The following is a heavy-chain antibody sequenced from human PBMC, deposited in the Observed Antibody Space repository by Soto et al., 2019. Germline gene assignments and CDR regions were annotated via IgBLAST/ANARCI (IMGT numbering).Heavy chain of an antibody. CDR2: INPNSGGT. J-gene: IGHJ6*02. Sequence: QVQLVQSGAEVKKPGASVKVSCKASGYTFTGYYMHWVRQAPGQGLEWMGWINPNSGGTNYAEKFQGWVTMTRDTTISTAYMELRRLRSDDTAVYYCAREYVVRGVTPYYYYYYGMDVWGQGTTVTVSS. D-gene: IGHD3-10*01. CDR1: GYTFTGYY. V-gene: IGHV1-2*04. CDR3: AREYVVRGVTPYYYYYYGMDV.